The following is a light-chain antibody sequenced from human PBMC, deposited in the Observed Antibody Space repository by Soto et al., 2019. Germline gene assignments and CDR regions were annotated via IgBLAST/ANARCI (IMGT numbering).Light chain of an antibody. Sequence: QSALTQPPSASGSPGQSVTISCTGTSSDVGGYNFVSWYQQYPGKVPKLMVYEVNKRPSGVPDRFSRSKSGNTASLTVSGLQAEDEADYYCTSYAGGNNVFGTGTKVTVL. V-gene: IGLV2-8*01. CDR3: TSYAGGNNV. CDR2: EVN. CDR1: SSDVGGYNF. J-gene: IGLJ1*01.